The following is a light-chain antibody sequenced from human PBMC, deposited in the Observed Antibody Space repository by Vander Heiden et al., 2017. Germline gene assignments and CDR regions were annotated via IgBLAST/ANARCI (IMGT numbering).Light chain of an antibody. CDR3: QQYNSYSWT. CDR2: KTS. CDR1: QSVSSW. J-gene: IGKJ1*01. Sequence: DIQMTQSHSTLSASVGDTVTITCRDSQSVSSWLAWYQQKPGKAPKVLIYKTSTLGGGVPSRFSGSGSGTEFTLTISSLQPDDFATYYCQQYNSYSWTFGQGTRVEVK. V-gene: IGKV1-5*03.